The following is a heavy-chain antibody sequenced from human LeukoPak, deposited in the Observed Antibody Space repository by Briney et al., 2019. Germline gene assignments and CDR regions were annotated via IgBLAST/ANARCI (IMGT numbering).Heavy chain of an antibody. Sequence: SETLSLTCTVSGGSISSSSYYWGWIRQPPGKGLEWIGSIYHSGSTYYNPSLKSRVTISVDTSKNQFSLKLSSMTAADTAVYYCARDRGYSYDYFDYWGQGTLVTVSS. CDR3: ARDRGYSYDYFDY. CDR2: IYHSGST. CDR1: GGSISSSSYY. V-gene: IGHV4-39*07. D-gene: IGHD5-18*01. J-gene: IGHJ4*02.